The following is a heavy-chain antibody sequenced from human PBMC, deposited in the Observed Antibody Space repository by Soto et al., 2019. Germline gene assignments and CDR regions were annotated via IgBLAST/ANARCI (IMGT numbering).Heavy chain of an antibody. D-gene: IGHD3-3*01. CDR2: ISGSGGST. CDR3: ARIYDFWSGGGMDV. CDR1: GFTFSSYA. Sequence: PGGSLRLSCAASGFTFSSYAMSWVRQAPGKGLEWVSAISGSGGSTYYADSVKGRFTISRDNSKNTLYLQMNSLRAEDTAVYYCARIYDFWSGGGMDVWGQGTTVTVSS. V-gene: IGHV3-23*01. J-gene: IGHJ6*02.